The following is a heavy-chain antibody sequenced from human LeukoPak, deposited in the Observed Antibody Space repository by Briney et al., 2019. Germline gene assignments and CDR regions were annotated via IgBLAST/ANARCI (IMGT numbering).Heavy chain of an antibody. CDR1: RFMFSSYA. D-gene: IGHD3-22*01. CDR3: AKVKVVGYSTFDY. V-gene: IGHV3-23*01. CDR2: IIGSGVRT. J-gene: IGHJ4*02. Sequence: QTGGSLRLSCAASRFMFSSYAMSWVRQAPGKGLEWVSNIIGSGVRTYYAGSVKGRFTISRDNSRDTLYLQMNSLTAEDTAVYYCAKVKVVGYSTFDYWGQGTLVTVSP.